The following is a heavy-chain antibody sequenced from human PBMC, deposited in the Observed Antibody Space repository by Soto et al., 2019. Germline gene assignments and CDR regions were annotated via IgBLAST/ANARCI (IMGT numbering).Heavy chain of an antibody. CDR1: GYTFTGYY. Sequence: QVQLVQSGAEVKKPGASVTVSCKASGYTFTGYYIYWVRQAPGQGHEWMGRINSNTVDTRYAQRIQGRVTMNSDTSINTAYMELGILKSNDTAVYACARNLGGAEYLQFWGQGTLVTVSS. CDR2: INSNTVDT. V-gene: IGHV1-2*06. D-gene: IGHD3-16*01. J-gene: IGHJ1*01. CDR3: ARNLGGAEYLQF.